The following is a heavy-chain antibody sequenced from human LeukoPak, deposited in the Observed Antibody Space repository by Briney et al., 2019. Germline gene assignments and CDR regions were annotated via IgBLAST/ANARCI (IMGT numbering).Heavy chain of an antibody. CDR1: GYTFTSYA. V-gene: IGHV1-3*01. CDR3: ARVTLVGAATPWAYYFDY. Sequence: ASVKVSCKASGYTFTSYAMHWVRQAPGQRLEWMGWINAGNGNTKYSQKFQGRVTITRDTSASTAYMELSSLRSEDTAVYYCARVTLVGAATPWAYYFDYWGQGTLVTVSS. CDR2: INAGNGNT. D-gene: IGHD1-26*01. J-gene: IGHJ4*02.